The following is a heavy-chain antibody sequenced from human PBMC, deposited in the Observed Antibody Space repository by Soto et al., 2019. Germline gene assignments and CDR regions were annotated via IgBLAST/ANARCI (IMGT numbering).Heavy chain of an antibody. CDR1: GFSFRNYA. V-gene: IGHV3-23*01. D-gene: IGHD3-10*01. CDR3: ANGRATYGLLTHDY. J-gene: IGHJ4*02. Sequence: GGSLRLSCAASGFSFRNYAMSWVRQAPGRGLEWISTLTGSSSNIYYADSVKGRFAISRDNSRNTLYLQMNSLTAEDTAVYYCANGRATYGLLTHDYWGQGTLVTVSS. CDR2: LTGSSSNI.